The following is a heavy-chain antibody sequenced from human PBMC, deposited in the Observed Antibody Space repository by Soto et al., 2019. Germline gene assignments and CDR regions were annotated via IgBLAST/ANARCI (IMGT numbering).Heavy chain of an antibody. CDR2: ISWGSGDI. CDR1: GFTFDDYA. CDR3: AKDLGGGYYYDYGMAV. Sequence: GGSLRLSCTASGFTFDDYAMHWVRQVPGKGLEWVSGISWGSGDIGYADSVKGRFTISRDNAKKSLYLQMNSLRVEDTALYYCAKDLGGGYYYDYGMAVWGQGTMVTVSS. D-gene: IGHD2-15*01. V-gene: IGHV3-9*01. J-gene: IGHJ6*02.